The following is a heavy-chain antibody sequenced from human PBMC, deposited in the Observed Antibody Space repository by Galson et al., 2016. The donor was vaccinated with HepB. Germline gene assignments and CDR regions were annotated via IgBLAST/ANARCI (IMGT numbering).Heavy chain of an antibody. CDR3: ARDCSSDCFTNIDY. J-gene: IGHJ4*02. Sequence: SLRLSCAASGFTFSDYYMSWIRQAPGKGLEWISYISTGSGHTNYADSVKGRFTISRDNAKNSLYLQMNSLRAEDTSVYYCARDCSSDCFTNIDYWGQGTLVSVSP. D-gene: IGHD2-2*01. V-gene: IGHV3-11*06. CDR1: GFTFSDYY. CDR2: ISTGSGHT.